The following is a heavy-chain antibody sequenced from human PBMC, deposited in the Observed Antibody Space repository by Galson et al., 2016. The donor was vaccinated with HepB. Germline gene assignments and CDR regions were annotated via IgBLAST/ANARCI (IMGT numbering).Heavy chain of an antibody. CDR1: GYTFTTYG. Sequence: SVKVSCKASGYTFTTYGISWVRQAPGQGLEWVGWISAYNGNTNHAQKLQGRVTMTTDTSTSTAYPELRSLRSDDTAVYYCARVIRNFDFWSTYYYYMDVWGKGTTVTVSS. V-gene: IGHV1-18*04. D-gene: IGHD3-3*01. CDR2: ISAYNGNT. J-gene: IGHJ6*03. CDR3: ARVIRNFDFWSTYYYYMDV.